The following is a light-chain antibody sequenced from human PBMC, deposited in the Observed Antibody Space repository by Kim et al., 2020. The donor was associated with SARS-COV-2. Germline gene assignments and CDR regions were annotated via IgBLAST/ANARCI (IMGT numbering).Light chain of an antibody. CDR2: GAS. V-gene: IGKV3-20*01. CDR3: QQYGSSPIT. Sequence: SPGERAPLSCRASQTVTNRYLAWYQQKPGQTPRLLIYGASSRGSGIPDRFSGSGSGTDFTLTISGLETEDSAMYYCQQYGSSPITFGQGTRLEIK. J-gene: IGKJ5*01. CDR1: QTVTNRY.